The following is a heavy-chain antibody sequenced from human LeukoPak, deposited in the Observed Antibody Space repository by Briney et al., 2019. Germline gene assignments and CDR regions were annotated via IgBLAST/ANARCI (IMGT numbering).Heavy chain of an antibody. CDR3: ATQLNYYYGSGSPGIFDY. CDR2: IIPIFGTA. V-gene: IGHV1-69*05. D-gene: IGHD3-10*01. Sequence: GASVKVSCKASGGTFSSYAISWVQQAPGQGLEWMGRIIPIFGTANYAQKFQGRVTITTDESTSTAYMELSSLRSEDTAVYYCATQLNYYYGSGSPGIFDYWGQGTLVTVSS. CDR1: GGTFSSYA. J-gene: IGHJ4*02.